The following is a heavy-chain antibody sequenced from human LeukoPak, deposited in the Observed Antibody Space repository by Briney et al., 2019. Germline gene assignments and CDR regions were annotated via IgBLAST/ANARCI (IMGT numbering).Heavy chain of an antibody. D-gene: IGHD5-24*01. Sequence: PSETLSLTCAVSGGSISSSNWWGWVRQPPGKGLEWIGEIYHSGSTNYNPSLKSRVTISVDKSKNQFSLKLSSVTAADTAVYYCARHHGAPYTGWLQLEYYYMDVWGKGTTVTVSS. CDR3: ARHHGAPYTGWLQLEYYYMDV. CDR2: IYHSGST. J-gene: IGHJ6*03. V-gene: IGHV4-4*02. CDR1: GGSISSSNW.